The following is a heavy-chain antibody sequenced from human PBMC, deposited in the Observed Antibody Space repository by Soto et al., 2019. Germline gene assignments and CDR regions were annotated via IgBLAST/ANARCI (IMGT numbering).Heavy chain of an antibody. V-gene: IGHV1-18*01. Sequence: ASVKVSCKSSGYTFINYGISWVRQAPGQGLEWMGWISPYNDNTNYPQKFQGRVTLTTDTFTNTAYMEVRNLRSDDAAVYYCARLTLVRGMMTARPIDSWGQGTLVTVSS. CDR3: ARLTLVRGMMTARPIDS. CDR1: GYTFINYG. CDR2: ISPYNDNT. J-gene: IGHJ4*02. D-gene: IGHD3-10*01.